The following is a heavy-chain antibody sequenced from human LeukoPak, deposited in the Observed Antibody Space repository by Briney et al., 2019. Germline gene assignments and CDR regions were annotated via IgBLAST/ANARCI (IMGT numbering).Heavy chain of an antibody. CDR2: IYYSGST. CDR1: GGSISSGGYY. Sequence: SQTLSLTCTVSGGSISSGGYYWSWIRQHPGKGLEWIGYIYYSGSTYYNPSLKSRVTISVDTSKNQFSLKLSSVTAADTAIYYCARETVIPAASRNNWFDPWGQGTLVTVST. D-gene: IGHD2-2*01. CDR3: ARETVIPAASRNNWFDP. J-gene: IGHJ5*02. V-gene: IGHV4-31*03.